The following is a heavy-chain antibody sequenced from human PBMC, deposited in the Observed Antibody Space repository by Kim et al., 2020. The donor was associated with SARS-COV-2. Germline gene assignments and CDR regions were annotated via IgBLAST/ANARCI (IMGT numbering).Heavy chain of an antibody. D-gene: IGHD7-27*01. CDR3: ATTLGKSDPFDY. Sequence: YYADSVRGRFTISRDNSITSVFLQMDSLRAEDTALYFCATTLGKSDPFDYWGQGALVIVSA. J-gene: IGHJ4*02. V-gene: IGHV3-33*01.